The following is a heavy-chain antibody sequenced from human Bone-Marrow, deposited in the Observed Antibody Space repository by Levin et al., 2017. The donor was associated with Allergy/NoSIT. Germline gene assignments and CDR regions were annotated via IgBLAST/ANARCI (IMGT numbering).Heavy chain of an antibody. CDR3: ARVASYDGMDV. Sequence: GESLKISCAASGFTVSSNYMSWVRQAPGKGLEWVSVIYSGGSTYYADSVKGRFTISRDNSKNTLYLQMNSLRAEDTAVYYCARVASYDGMDVWGQGTTVTVSS. CDR1: GFTVSSNY. J-gene: IGHJ6*02. CDR2: IYSGGST. V-gene: IGHV3-53*01.